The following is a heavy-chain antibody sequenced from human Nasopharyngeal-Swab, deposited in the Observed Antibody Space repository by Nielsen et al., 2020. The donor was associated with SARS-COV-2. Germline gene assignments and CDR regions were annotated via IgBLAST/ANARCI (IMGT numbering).Heavy chain of an antibody. CDR1: GFAFSNAW. CDR2: IKSKTDGGTT. Sequence: GESLKISCAASGFAFSNAWMSWVRQAPGKGLEWVGRIKSKTDGGTTDHAAPVKGRFTISRDDSKNTLYLQMNGLKTEDTAVYYCTTYDFWSGPSDYWGQGTLVTVSS. D-gene: IGHD3-3*01. V-gene: IGHV3-15*01. CDR3: TTYDFWSGPSDY. J-gene: IGHJ4*02.